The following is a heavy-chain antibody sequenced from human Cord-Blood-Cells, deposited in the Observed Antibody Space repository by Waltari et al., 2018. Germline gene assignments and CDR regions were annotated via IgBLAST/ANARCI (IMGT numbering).Heavy chain of an antibody. D-gene: IGHD1-26*01. CDR3: ASQGRGPGYFDY. CDR1: GGTFRSYA. V-gene: IGHV1-69*09. J-gene: IGHJ4*02. CDR2: IIPILGIA. Sequence: QVQLVQSGAGVRKPGSSVKVSCKASGGTFRSYAFSWVGQAPGQGLEWMGRIIPILGIANYAQKFQGRVTITADKSTSTAYMELSSLRSEDTAVYYCASQGRGPGYFDYWGQGTLVTVSS.